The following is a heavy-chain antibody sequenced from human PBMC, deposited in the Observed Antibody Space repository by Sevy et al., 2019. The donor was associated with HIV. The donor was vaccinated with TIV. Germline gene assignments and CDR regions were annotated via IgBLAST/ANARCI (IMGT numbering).Heavy chain of an antibody. CDR1: GFTFRDYP. CDR2: ISRASDSI. CDR3: ARDDRPSGWLFDY. J-gene: IGHJ4*02. V-gene: IGHV3-48*02. Sequence: GGSLRLSCAASGFTFRDYPMNWIRQAPGKGLEWLSYISRASDSIYYADSVMGRFTVSRDNAKNSLYLQMDRLSDEDTAVYYCARDDRPSGWLFDYWGQGTLVTVSS. D-gene: IGHD6-19*01.